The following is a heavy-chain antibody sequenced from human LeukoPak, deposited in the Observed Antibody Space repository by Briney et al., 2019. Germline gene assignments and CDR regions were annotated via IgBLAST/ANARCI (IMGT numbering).Heavy chain of an antibody. CDR2: INHSGST. J-gene: IGHJ6*02. Sequence: SETLSLTCAVHGGSFSGYYWSWIRRPPGKGLEWIGEINHSGSTNYNPSLKSRVTISVDTSKNQFSLKLSSVTAADTAVYYCARDLNNYDSSWGDGWGQGTTVTVSS. V-gene: IGHV4-34*01. D-gene: IGHD3-22*01. CDR3: ARDLNNYDSSWGDG. CDR1: GGSFSGYY.